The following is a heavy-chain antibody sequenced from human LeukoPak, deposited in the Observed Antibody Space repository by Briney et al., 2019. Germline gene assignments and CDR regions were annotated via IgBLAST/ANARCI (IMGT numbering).Heavy chain of an antibody. CDR1: GGSSSSSHW. D-gene: IGHD6-13*01. V-gene: IGHV4-4*02. Sequence: SETLSLTCAVSGGSSSSSHWWGWVRQPPGKGLEWIGGISHSGSINYNPSLKSRVTISVDKSNNQFSLKLSSVTAADMAVYYCARGVAAAGYYYGMDVWGQGTTVTVSS. J-gene: IGHJ6*02. CDR3: ARGVAAAGYYYGMDV. CDR2: ISHSGSI.